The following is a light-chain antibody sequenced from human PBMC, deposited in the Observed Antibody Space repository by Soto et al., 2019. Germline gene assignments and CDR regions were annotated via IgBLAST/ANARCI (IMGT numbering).Light chain of an antibody. J-gene: IGKJ1*01. Sequence: DIQMTQSPSTLSASVGDRVAITCRASQSITNRLAWYQLKPGKAPKVLIYDALNLESGVPSRFSGSGYGTEFTPTIRSLQPDDFATYCCQHYGGMWTFGQGTKVDI. V-gene: IGKV1-5*01. CDR1: QSITNR. CDR3: QHYGGMWT. CDR2: DAL.